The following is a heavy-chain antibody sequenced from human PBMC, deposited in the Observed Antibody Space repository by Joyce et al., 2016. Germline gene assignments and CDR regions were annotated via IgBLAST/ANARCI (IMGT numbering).Heavy chain of an antibody. CDR2: IDSIGIFI. D-gene: IGHD5-24*01. J-gene: IGHJ3*01. CDR3: AIRDGYNFQGLSPFDF. Sequence: EVQLVECGGGLVKPGGSLRVPCAVSGFTAISYTMSWVRQAPGKGLECVASIDSIGIFIYYVESVRGRFTISRDTAKNSLYLQMSNLRAEDTAVYFCAIRDGYNFQGLSPFDFWGHGTMVTVSS. CDR1: GFTAISYT. V-gene: IGHV3-21*01.